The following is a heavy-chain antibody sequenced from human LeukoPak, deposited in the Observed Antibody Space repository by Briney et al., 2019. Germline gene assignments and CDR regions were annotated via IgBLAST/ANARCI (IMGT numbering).Heavy chain of an antibody. Sequence: SETPSLTCAVYGGSFSGYYWSWIRQPPGKGLEWIGEINHSGSTNYNPSLKSRVTISVDTSKNQFSLKLSSVTAADTAVYYCARGSGHCSGGSCYGDYWGQGTLVTVSS. CDR1: GGSFSGYY. CDR2: INHSGST. V-gene: IGHV4-34*01. D-gene: IGHD2-15*01. CDR3: ARGSGHCSGGSCYGDY. J-gene: IGHJ4*02.